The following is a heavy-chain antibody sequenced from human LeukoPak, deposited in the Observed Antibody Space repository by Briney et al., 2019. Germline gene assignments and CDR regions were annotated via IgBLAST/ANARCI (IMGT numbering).Heavy chain of an antibody. Sequence: SETLSLTCTVSGGSISSYYWSWIRQPAGKGLEWIGRIYTSGSTNYNPSLKSRVTMSVDTSKNHFSLKLSSVTAVDTAVYYCARTRAARFAFDIWGQGTMVTVSS. CDR3: ARTRAARFAFDI. CDR2: IYTSGST. CDR1: GGSISSYY. V-gene: IGHV4-4*07. J-gene: IGHJ3*02. D-gene: IGHD6-25*01.